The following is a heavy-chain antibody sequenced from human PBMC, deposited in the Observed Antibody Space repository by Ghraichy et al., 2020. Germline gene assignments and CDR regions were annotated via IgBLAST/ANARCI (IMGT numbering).Heavy chain of an antibody. Sequence: ASVKVSCKASGYSFTNYRIGWVRQAPGQGLEWMGWISGYNGYTYYAHNVQGRVTMTTDTSTTTAYMELRSLESDDTAVYYCARALSGSGSYYYPYYGMDVWGQGTTVTVSS. CDR2: ISGYNGYT. CDR1: GYSFTNYR. D-gene: IGHD3-10*01. J-gene: IGHJ6*02. V-gene: IGHV1-18*01. CDR3: ARALSGSGSYYYPYYGMDV.